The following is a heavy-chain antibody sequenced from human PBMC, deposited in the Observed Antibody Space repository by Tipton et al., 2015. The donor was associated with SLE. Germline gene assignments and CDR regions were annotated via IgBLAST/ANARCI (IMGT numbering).Heavy chain of an antibody. Sequence: SLRLSCVASGFNFRTFAFYWVRQAPGKGLEWVSVISNDGNQKYFADSVMGRFTISRDNAENSVHLQMNSLSAEDTAVYYCAKDRSPLRSSSWDFWGQGILVTVSS. CDR3: AKDRSPLRSSSWDF. V-gene: IGHV3-30*04. CDR2: ISNDGNQK. CDR1: GFNFRTFA. J-gene: IGHJ4*02. D-gene: IGHD6-13*01.